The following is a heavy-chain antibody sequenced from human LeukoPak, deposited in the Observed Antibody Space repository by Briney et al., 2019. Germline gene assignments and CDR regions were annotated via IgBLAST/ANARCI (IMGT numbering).Heavy chain of an antibody. CDR1: IGSINSGNW. V-gene: IGHV4-4*02. CDR2: IYHNGTP. D-gene: IGHD2-2*02. CDR3: ATAPILRGEGGEHYKYGMDV. Sequence: SETLSPTCAVSIGSINSGNWWSWVRQSPGKELEWIGEIYHNGTPNYNPSLKSRVAISADTFKNQFSLKLTSVTAADTAVYYCATAPILRGEGGEHYKYGMDVWGQGTTVIVSS. J-gene: IGHJ6*02.